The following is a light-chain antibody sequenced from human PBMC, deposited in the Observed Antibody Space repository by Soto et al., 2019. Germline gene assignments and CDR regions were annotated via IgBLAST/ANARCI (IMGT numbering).Light chain of an antibody. CDR2: GNI. Sequence: QSVLTQPPSVSGAPGQRVTISCTGSSSNIGAGYDVHWYQQRPGTAPKLLIFGNINRPSGVPDRFSGSKSGTSASLAITGLQAEDEGDYYCQSYASTLSARYVFGTGTKVTV. J-gene: IGLJ1*01. V-gene: IGLV1-40*01. CDR3: QSYASTLSARYV. CDR1: SSNIGAGYD.